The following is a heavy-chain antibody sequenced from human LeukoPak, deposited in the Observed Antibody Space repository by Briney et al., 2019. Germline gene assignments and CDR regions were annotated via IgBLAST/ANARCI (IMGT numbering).Heavy chain of an antibody. V-gene: IGHV3-30*02. Sequence: GGSLRLSCAASGFTFSSYGMHWVRQAPGKGLEWVAFIRYDGSNKYYADSVKGRLTVSRDNSKNTPYLQMNSLRAEDTAVYYCAREFGYSSGWSAFDIWGQGTMVTVSS. D-gene: IGHD6-19*01. CDR2: IRYDGSNK. CDR1: GFTFSSYG. J-gene: IGHJ3*02. CDR3: AREFGYSSGWSAFDI.